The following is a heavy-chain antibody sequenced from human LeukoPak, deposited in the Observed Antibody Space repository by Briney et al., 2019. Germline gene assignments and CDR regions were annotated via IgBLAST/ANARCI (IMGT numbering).Heavy chain of an antibody. CDR1: GFTFNNCD. D-gene: IGHD6-19*01. CDR3: AKSAPGIAVAGF. CDR2: IRYDGSNK. V-gene: IGHV3-30*02. J-gene: IGHJ4*02. Sequence: GGSLRLSCAPSGFTFNNCDMHWVRQAPGKGLEWVAFIRYDGSNKYYAESVKGRFTISRDNSKNTLYLQMNSLRAEDTAVYYCAKSAPGIAVAGFWGQGTLVTVSS.